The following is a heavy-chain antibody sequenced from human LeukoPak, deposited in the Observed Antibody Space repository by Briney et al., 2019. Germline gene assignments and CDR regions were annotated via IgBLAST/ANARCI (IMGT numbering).Heavy chain of an antibody. CDR1: GGSISSGSYY. Sequence: SETLSLTCTVSGGSISSGSYYWSWIRQPAGKGLEWIGRIYTSGSTNYNPSLKSRVTISVDTSKNQFSLKLSSVTAADTAVYYCAREGSSSWYPYNWFDPWGQGTLVTVSS. V-gene: IGHV4-61*02. CDR3: AREGSSSWYPYNWFDP. CDR2: IYTSGST. D-gene: IGHD6-13*01. J-gene: IGHJ5*02.